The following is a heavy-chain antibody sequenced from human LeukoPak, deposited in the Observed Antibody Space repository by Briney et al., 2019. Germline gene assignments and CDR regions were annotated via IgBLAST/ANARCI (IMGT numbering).Heavy chain of an antibody. CDR2: ISSSATYI. V-gene: IGHV3-21*01. CDR3: ATWDDYGDYVAFEY. Sequence: GGSLRLSCAGSGFTFSWYTMNWVRQAPGKGLEWVSSISSSATYIYYADSVRGRFTISRDDAKNSLFLHMNSLRAEDTAVYYCATWDDYGDYVAFEYWGQGTLVTVSS. D-gene: IGHD4-17*01. CDR1: GFTFSWYT. J-gene: IGHJ4*02.